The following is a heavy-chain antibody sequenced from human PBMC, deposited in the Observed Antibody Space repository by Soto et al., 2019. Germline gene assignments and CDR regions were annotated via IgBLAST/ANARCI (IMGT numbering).Heavy chain of an antibody. Sequence: SETLSLTCDVSGDSVSSGSYYWSWIRQPPGKGLEWIGYIYYSGSTNYNTSLKSRVTISVDTSKNQFSLKLSSVTAADTAVYYCARGIEGWYQGRYYYGMDVWGQGTTVTVSS. D-gene: IGHD6-19*01. V-gene: IGHV4-61*01. CDR1: GDSVSSGSYY. CDR2: IYYSGST. CDR3: ARGIEGWYQGRYYYGMDV. J-gene: IGHJ6*02.